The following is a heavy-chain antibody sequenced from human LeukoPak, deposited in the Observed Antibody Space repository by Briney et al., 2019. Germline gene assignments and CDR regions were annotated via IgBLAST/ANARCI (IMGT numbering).Heavy chain of an antibody. V-gene: IGHV1-69*13. Sequence: SVKVSCKASGGTFSRYAISWVRQAPGQGLEWMGGIIPIFGTANYAQKFQGRVTITADESTSIAYMEVSSLRSEDTAVYYCARAYSGYDFFDYWGQGILVTVSS. D-gene: IGHD5-12*01. CDR2: IIPIFGTA. J-gene: IGHJ4*02. CDR3: ARAYSGYDFFDY. CDR1: GGTFSRYA.